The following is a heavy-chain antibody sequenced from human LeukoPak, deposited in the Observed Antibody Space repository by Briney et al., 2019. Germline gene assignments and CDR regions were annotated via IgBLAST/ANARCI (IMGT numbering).Heavy chain of an antibody. J-gene: IGHJ4*02. D-gene: IGHD3-22*01. V-gene: IGHV3-7*01. CDR2: IKQDGSEK. CDR3: ARVPNYYYDSTAYYRFDY. Sequence: GGSLRLSCAASGLTFSSYWMSWVRQAPGKWLEWVANIKQDGSEKYYVDSVKGRFTISRDNAKDSLYLQMNSLRAEDTAVYYCARVPNYYYDSTAYYRFDYWGQGTLVTVSS. CDR1: GLTFSSYW.